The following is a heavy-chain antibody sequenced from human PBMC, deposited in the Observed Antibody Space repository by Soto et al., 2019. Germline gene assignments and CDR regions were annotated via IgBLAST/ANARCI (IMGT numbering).Heavy chain of an antibody. D-gene: IGHD3-22*01. CDR1: GFSLSTSGVG. Sequence: SGPTLVNPTQTLTLTCTVSGFSLSTSGVGVGWIRQPPGKALEWLALIYWNDDKRYSPSLKSRLTITKDTSKNQVVLTMTNMDPVDTATYYCAQVNYYDSSGYLLTEYYFDYWGQGTLVTVSS. CDR3: AQVNYYDSSGYLLTEYYFDY. V-gene: IGHV2-5*01. CDR2: IYWNDDK. J-gene: IGHJ4*02.